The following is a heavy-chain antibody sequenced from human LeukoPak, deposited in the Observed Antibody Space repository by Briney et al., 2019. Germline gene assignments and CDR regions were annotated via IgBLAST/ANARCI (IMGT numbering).Heavy chain of an antibody. CDR3: ARSSVIRITMVRGVLDY. CDR2: INPNSGGT. V-gene: IGHV1-2*02. CDR1: GYTFTAYY. Sequence: SVRVSSRPSGYTFTAYYMHGVRRAPGQGLEWMGWINPNSGGTNYAQKFRGRVTMTRDTSISTAYMELSRLRSDDTAVYYCARSSVIRITMVRGVLDYWGQGTLVTVSS. D-gene: IGHD3-10*01. J-gene: IGHJ4*02.